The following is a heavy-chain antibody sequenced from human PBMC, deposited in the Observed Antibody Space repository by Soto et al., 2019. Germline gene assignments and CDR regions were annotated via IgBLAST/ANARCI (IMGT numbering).Heavy chain of an antibody. CDR1: GYTFNLHA. CDR3: ARRASRHFDY. Sequence: ASVKVSCEASGYTFNLHAIHWVRQAPGQRLEWMGYINTGNGNTKYSENVQARITITRDNSASTAYMELRGLGFEDTAVYYCARRASRHFDYWGQGTLVTVSS. D-gene: IGHD6-13*01. J-gene: IGHJ4*02. V-gene: IGHV1-3*04. CDR2: INTGNGNT.